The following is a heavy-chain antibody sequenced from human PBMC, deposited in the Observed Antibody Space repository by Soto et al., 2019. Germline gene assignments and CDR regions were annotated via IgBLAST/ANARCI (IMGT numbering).Heavy chain of an antibody. CDR3: AKAASVWYVGYFDY. Sequence: QVQLVESGGGVVQPGRSLRLSCAASGFTFSSYGMHWVRQAPGKGLEWVAVISYDGSNKYYADSVKGRFTISRDNSKNTLYLQMNSLRAEDTAVYYCAKAASVWYVGYFDYWGQGTLVTVSS. J-gene: IGHJ4*02. V-gene: IGHV3-30*18. CDR1: GFTFSSYG. D-gene: IGHD6-19*01. CDR2: ISYDGSNK.